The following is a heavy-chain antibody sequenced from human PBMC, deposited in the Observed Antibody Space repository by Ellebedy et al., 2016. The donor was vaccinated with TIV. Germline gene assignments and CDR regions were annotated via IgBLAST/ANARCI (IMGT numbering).Heavy chain of an antibody. CDR3: ARGTYGSGTYFYYFDS. V-gene: IGHV3-30*03. D-gene: IGHD3-10*01. J-gene: IGHJ4*02. CDR1: GFTFSSYG. CDR2: ISYDGSNK. Sequence: GESLKISXAASGFTFSSYGMHWVRQAPGKGLEWVTDISYDGSNKYYVDSVKGRFTISRDNSKNTLYLQMNSLRVEDTAVYYCARGTYGSGTYFYYFDSWGQGTLVTVSS.